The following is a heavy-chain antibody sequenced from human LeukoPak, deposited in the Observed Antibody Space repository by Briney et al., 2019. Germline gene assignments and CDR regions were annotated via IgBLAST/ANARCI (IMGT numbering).Heavy chain of an antibody. CDR1: GFTVSGNY. V-gene: IGHV3-11*04. D-gene: IGHD3-10*02. J-gene: IGHJ6*04. Sequence: GGSLRLSCAVSGFTVSGNYMSWVRQAPGKGLEWVSYISSSGSTIYYADSVKGRFTISRDNAKNSLYLQMNSLRAEDTAVYYCAELGITMIGGVWGKGTTVTISS. CDR2: ISSSGSTI. CDR3: AELGITMIGGV.